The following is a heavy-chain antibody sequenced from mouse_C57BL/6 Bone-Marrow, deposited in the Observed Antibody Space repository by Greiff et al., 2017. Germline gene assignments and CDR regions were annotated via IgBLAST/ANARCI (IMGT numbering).Heavy chain of an antibody. Sequence: EVMLVESGGGLVQPGGSMKLSCAASGFTFSDAWMDWVRQSPEKGLEWVAEIRNKANNHATYYAESVKGRFTISRDDYKSNVYLQKSSLRAEDTGIYYCTAYYSNYVRAMDYWGQGTSVTVSS. V-gene: IGHV6-6*01. D-gene: IGHD2-5*01. CDR2: IRNKANNHAT. CDR1: GFTFSDAW. J-gene: IGHJ4*01. CDR3: TAYYSNYVRAMDY.